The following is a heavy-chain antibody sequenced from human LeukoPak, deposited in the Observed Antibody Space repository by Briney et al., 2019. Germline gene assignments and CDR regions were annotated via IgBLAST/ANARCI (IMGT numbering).Heavy chain of an antibody. J-gene: IGHJ6*03. CDR2: IYYSGST. V-gene: IGHV4-59*01. Sequence: SETLSLTCTVSGGSISSYNWSWIRQPPGKGLEWIGYIYYSGSTNSNPSLKSRVTISVDTPKNQCSLKLSSVTAADTAVYYCARVPLDIVVVPAAMVGRNYYYYYMDVWGKGTTVTVSS. CDR3: ARVPLDIVVVPAAMVGRNYYYYYMDV. D-gene: IGHD2-2*03. CDR1: GGSISSYN.